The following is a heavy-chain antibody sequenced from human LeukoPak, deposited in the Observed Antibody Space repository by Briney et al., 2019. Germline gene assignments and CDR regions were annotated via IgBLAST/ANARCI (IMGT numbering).Heavy chain of an antibody. V-gene: IGHV3-9*01. D-gene: IGHD3-10*01. Sequence: GGSLRLSCAASGFTFDDYAMHWVRQAPGKGLEWVSGISWNSGSIGYADSVKGRFTISRDNAKNSLYLQMNSLRAEDTAVYYCARGRRVLLWFGELSIFDYWGQGTLVTVSS. CDR2: ISWNSGSI. J-gene: IGHJ4*02. CDR3: ARGRRVLLWFGELSIFDY. CDR1: GFTFDDYA.